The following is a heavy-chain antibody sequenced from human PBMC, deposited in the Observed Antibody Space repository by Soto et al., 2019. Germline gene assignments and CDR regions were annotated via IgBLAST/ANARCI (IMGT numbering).Heavy chain of an antibody. J-gene: IGHJ4*02. V-gene: IGHV4-31*03. D-gene: IGHD1-26*01. CDR3: ARTPLL. CDR2: IYYSGRTYYN. CDR1: GGSISSGGYY. Sequence: QVQLQESGPGLVKPSQTLSLTCTVSGGSISSGGYYWSWIRQHPGKGLEWIGYIYYSGRTYYNYYNPSLKRRVTISVDTSKNQFSLKLSSVTAADTAVYYCARTPLLWGQGTLVTVSA.